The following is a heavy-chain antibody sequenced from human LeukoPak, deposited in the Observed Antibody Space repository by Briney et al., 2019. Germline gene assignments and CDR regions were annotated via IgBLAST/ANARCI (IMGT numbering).Heavy chain of an antibody. Sequence: GESLKISCKGSGNSFTNYWIGWVRQMPGKGLEWMGIIYPGDSDTRYSPSFQGQVTISVDKSINTAYLHWSRLKASDTAMYYCMRQEYTTSAGDYWGQGTLVPVSS. CDR1: GNSFTNYW. V-gene: IGHV5-51*01. CDR3: MRQEYTTSAGDY. CDR2: IYPGDSDT. J-gene: IGHJ4*02. D-gene: IGHD2-2*02.